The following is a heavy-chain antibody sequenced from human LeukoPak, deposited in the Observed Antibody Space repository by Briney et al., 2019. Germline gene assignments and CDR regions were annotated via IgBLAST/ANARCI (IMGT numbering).Heavy chain of an antibody. J-gene: IGHJ4*02. CDR1: GYTFAGYY. V-gene: IGHV1-2*02. CDR2: INPKIGGT. D-gene: IGHD3-10*01. CDR3: AREIGSGSFLDN. Sequence: GASVKVSCKASGYTFAGYYMHWVRQAPGQGLEWMGWINPKIGGTNYAQKFQGRVTMTRDTSISTAYMERSGLISVDAAVYYCAREIGSGSFLDNWGQGTLVTVSS.